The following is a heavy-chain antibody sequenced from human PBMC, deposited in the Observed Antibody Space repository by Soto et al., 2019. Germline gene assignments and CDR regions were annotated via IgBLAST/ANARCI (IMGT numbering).Heavy chain of an antibody. J-gene: IGHJ6*02. CDR2: IYSGGST. D-gene: IGHD2-15*01. CDR1: GFTVSSNY. V-gene: IGHV3-53*01. Sequence: GGSLRLSCAASGFTVSSNYMSWVRQAPGKGLEWVSVIYSGGSTYYADSVKGRFTISRDNSKNTLYLQMNSLRAEDTAVYYCARDRGGGSYLYYYYYGMDVWGQGTTVTVSS. CDR3: ARDRGGGSYLYYYYYGMDV.